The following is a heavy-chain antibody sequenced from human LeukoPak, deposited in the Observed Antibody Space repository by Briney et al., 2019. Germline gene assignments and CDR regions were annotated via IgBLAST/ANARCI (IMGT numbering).Heavy chain of an antibody. J-gene: IGHJ4*02. D-gene: IGHD3-3*01. Sequence: GGSLRLSCAASGFSFSDYWVTWVRQAPGKGLEWVANINQDGSEKHYVDSVKGRFTISRDNAKNSLFLQMTSLRAEDTAVYYCAREAYDFWNGSAFWGQGTQVTVSS. CDR1: GFSFSDYW. V-gene: IGHV3-7*01. CDR3: AREAYDFWNGSAF. CDR2: INQDGSEK.